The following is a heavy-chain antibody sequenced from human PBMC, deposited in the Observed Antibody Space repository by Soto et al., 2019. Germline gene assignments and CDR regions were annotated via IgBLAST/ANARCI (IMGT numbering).Heavy chain of an antibody. CDR3: AKEELERQGSGFGY. Sequence: EVQLLESGGGLVQPGGSLRLSCAASGFTFSSYAMSWVRQAPGKGLEWVSAISGSGGSTYYADSVKGRFTISRDKSKNTLDLQMNSLRAEDRAVYYCAKEELERQGSGFGYWGQGTLVTV. CDR2: ISGSGGST. CDR1: GFTFSSYA. J-gene: IGHJ4*02. D-gene: IGHD1-1*01. V-gene: IGHV3-23*01.